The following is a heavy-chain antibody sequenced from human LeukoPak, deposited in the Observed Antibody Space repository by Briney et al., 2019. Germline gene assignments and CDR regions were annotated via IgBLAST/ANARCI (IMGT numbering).Heavy chain of an antibody. CDR2: IYYSGST. D-gene: IGHD3-9*01. CDR3: ARDLKYNILTGYRSSFGFDP. Sequence: PSETLSLTRTVSGGSISSSSYYWGWIRQPPGKGLEWIGSIYYSGSTYYNPSLKSRVTISVDTSKNQFSLKLSSVTAADTAVYYCARDLKYNILTGYRSSFGFDPWGQGTLVTVSS. CDR1: GGSISSSSYY. V-gene: IGHV4-39*02. J-gene: IGHJ5*02.